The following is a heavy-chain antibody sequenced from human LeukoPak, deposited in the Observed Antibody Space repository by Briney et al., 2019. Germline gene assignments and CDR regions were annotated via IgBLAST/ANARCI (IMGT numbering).Heavy chain of an antibody. CDR2: IYYSGST. V-gene: IGHV4-59*01. CDR3: ARDSDYGDLDY. Sequence: PSETLSLTCTVSGGSISSYYWSWIRQPPGKGLEWIGYIYYSGSTNYNPSLKSRVTISVDTSKNQFSLKLSSVTAADTAVYYCARDSDYGDLDYWGQGTLVTVSS. J-gene: IGHJ4*02. D-gene: IGHD4-17*01. CDR1: GGSISSYY.